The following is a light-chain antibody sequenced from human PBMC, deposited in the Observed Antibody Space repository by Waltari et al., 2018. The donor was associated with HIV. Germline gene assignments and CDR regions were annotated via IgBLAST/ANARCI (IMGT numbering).Light chain of an antibody. V-gene: IGLV2-11*01. J-gene: IGLJ3*02. CDR3: CSYAGSYTWV. CDR2: DVS. CDR1: SRDVGGYNY. Sequence: QSALTQPRSVSGSRGQSVTISCTGTSRDVGGYNYVSWYQQHPDKAPKLMIYDVSQRPSGGPDRFAGSKSGNTASLTISGLQAEDEADYFCCSYAGSYTWVFGGGTKMTVL.